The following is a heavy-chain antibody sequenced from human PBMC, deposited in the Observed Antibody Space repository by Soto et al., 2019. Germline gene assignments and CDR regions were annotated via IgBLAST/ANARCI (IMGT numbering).Heavy chain of an antibody. CDR2: INPNSGGT. J-gene: IGHJ4*02. V-gene: IGHV1-2*04. CDR1: GYTFTGYY. CDR3: ARSTPYSSGYYYVDYFDY. D-gene: IGHD3-22*01. Sequence: ASVKVSCKASGYTFTGYYMHWVRQAPGQGLEWMGWINPNSGGTNYAQKFQGWVTMTRDTSISTAYMELSRLRSDDTAVYYCARSTPYSSGYYYVDYFDYWGQGTLVTVS.